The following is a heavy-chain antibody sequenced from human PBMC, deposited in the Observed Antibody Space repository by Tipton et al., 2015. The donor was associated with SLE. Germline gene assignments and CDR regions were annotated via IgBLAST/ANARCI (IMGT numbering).Heavy chain of an antibody. Sequence: GSLRLSCAASGFSFSIYAMHWVRQAPGKGLEWVSRINSDGSFTSYTDSVRGRFTISRDNAKNTLYLQMNSLRAEDTAVYYCARGITMVQGALIWGQGTLVTVSS. CDR1: GFSFSIYA. D-gene: IGHD3-10*01. V-gene: IGHV3-74*01. J-gene: IGHJ4*02. CDR3: ARGITMVQGALI. CDR2: INSDGSFT.